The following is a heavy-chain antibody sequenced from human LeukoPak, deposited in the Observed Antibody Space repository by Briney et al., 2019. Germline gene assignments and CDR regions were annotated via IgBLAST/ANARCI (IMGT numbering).Heavy chain of an antibody. CDR2: TSYDGSNK. CDR1: GFTFRTYG. V-gene: IGHV3-30*03. Sequence: GGSLRLSCEASGFTFRTYGMHWVRQAPGKGLEWVALTSYDGSNKDYTGSVKGRFTISRDNAKNSVFLQMNSLRAEDTAVYFCARVRSYFFDYWGQGTLVAVSS. J-gene: IGHJ4*02. CDR3: ARVRSYFFDY.